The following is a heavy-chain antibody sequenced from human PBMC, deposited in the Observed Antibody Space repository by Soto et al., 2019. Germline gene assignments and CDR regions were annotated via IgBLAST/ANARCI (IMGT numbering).Heavy chain of an antibody. CDR1: GGSISSSSYY. CDR3: ARLVAADDAFDI. D-gene: IGHD2-15*01. V-gene: IGHV4-39*01. Sequence: QLQLQESGPGLVKPSETLSLTCTVSGGSISSSSYYWGWIRQPPGKGLEWIGSIYYSGSTYYNPSLKSRVTISVDTSKNQFSLKLSSVTAADTAVYYCARLVAADDAFDIWGQGTMVTVSS. CDR2: IYYSGST. J-gene: IGHJ3*02.